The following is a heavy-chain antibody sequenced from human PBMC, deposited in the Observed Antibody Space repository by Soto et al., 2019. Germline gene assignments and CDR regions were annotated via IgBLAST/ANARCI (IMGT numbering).Heavy chain of an antibody. Sequence: QVQLQQWGAGLLKPSETLSLTCAVYGGSFSGYYWSWIRQPPGQGLEWIGEINHSGSTNYNPSLKSRVTISVDTSKNQFSLKLGAVAGADTAVYYCARLYYDFWSQGGYFDYWGQGTLVPVSS. CDR1: GGSFSGYY. J-gene: IGHJ4*02. CDR2: INHSGST. D-gene: IGHD3-3*01. CDR3: ARLYYDFWSQGGYFDY. V-gene: IGHV4-34*01.